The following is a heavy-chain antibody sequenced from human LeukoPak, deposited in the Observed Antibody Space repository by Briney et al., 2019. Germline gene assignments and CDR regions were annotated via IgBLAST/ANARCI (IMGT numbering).Heavy chain of an antibody. CDR1: GFTFSSYG. J-gene: IGHJ5*02. CDR3: AKDPIAAAGHNWFDP. V-gene: IGHV3-30*02. Sequence: SGGSLRLSCAASGFTFSSYGMHWVRQAPGKGLEWVAFIRYDGSNKYYADSVKGRFTISRDNSKNTLYLQMNSLRAEDTAVYYCAKDPIAAAGHNWFDPWGQGTLVTVSS. CDR2: IRYDGSNK. D-gene: IGHD6-13*01.